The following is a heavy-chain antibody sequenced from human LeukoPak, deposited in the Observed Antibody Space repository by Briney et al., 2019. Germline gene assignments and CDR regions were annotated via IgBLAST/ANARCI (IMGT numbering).Heavy chain of an antibody. CDR3: ARVGYYGSGSSGDDY. CDR2: INPSGGST. J-gene: IGHJ4*02. Sequence: ASVKVSCKASGYTFIDFYMHWVRQAPGQGLEWMGWINPSGGSTSYAQKFQGRVTMTRDTSTSTVYMELSSLRSEDTAVYYCARVGYYGSGSSGDDYWGQGTLVTVSS. V-gene: IGHV1-46*01. D-gene: IGHD3-10*01. CDR1: GYTFIDFY.